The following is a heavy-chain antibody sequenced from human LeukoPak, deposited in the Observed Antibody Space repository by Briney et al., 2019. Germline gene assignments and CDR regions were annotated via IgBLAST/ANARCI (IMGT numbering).Heavy chain of an antibody. CDR1: GFTVSSNY. CDR2: IYSGGST. V-gene: IGHV3-66*01. D-gene: IGHD3-10*01. J-gene: IGHJ4*02. Sequence: GGSLRLSCAASGFTVSSNYMSWVRQAPGKGLEWVSVIYSGGSTYYADSVKGRFTISRDNSKNTLYLQMNSLRAEDTAVYYCARGIYYYGSGSYPLFDYWGQGTLVTVSS. CDR3: ARGIYYYGSGSYPLFDY.